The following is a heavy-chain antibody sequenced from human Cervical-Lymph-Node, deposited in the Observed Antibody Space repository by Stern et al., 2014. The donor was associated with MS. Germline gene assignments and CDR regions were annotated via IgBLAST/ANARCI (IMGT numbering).Heavy chain of an antibody. CDR3: ARVDGTVFVFDY. V-gene: IGHV5-51*03. CDR2: IFPADSDN. Sequence: EVQLVQSGAEVKKPGESLKISCKGSGYSFSSYWIGWVRQMPGKGLEWLGIIFPADSDNRYSPSFQGQVTILAEKSLRPAYLQWSSLKASDTAIYYCARVDGTVFVFDYWGQGTLVTVSS. J-gene: IGHJ4*02. D-gene: IGHD3-3*01. CDR1: GYSFSSYW.